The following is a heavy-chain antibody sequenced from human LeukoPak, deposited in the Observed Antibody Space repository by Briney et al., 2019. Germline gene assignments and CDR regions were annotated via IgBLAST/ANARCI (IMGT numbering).Heavy chain of an antibody. CDR2: IHYSGNT. J-gene: IGHJ5*02. V-gene: IGHV4-59*01. D-gene: IGHD3-22*01. CDR1: GGSISTDY. CDR3: ARVGRIVVTDVPPSNCFDP. Sequence: SETLSLTCTVSGGSISTDYWSWIRQSPGKGLEWIGYIHYSGNTNYNPSLKNRVTMSLDTSRNQFSLKLSSVTAADTAVYYCARVGRIVVTDVPPSNCFDPWGQGTLVTVSS.